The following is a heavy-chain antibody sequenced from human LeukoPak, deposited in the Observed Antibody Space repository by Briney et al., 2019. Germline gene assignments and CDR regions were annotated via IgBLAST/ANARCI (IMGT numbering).Heavy chain of an antibody. J-gene: IGHJ4*02. D-gene: IGHD6-19*01. Sequence: PGGSLRLSCAASGFTFSSYSMNWVRQAPGKGLEWVSYISSGSSTIYYADSVKGRFTISRDNAKNSLYLQMNSLRAEDTAVYYCARDKAVAGSYFDYWGQGTLVTVSS. CDR1: GFTFSSYS. CDR3: ARDKAVAGSYFDY. V-gene: IGHV3-48*01. CDR2: ISSGSSTI.